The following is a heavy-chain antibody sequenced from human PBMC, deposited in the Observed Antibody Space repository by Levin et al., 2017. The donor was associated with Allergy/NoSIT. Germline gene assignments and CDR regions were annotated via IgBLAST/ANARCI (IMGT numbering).Heavy chain of an antibody. CDR3: ATAHLDAWDVNY. D-gene: IGHD1-26*01. V-gene: IGHV3-15*01. CDR1: GFSFSGAW. Sequence: RAGGSLRLSCAASGFSFSGAWMKWVRQAPGKGLEWVGRLKSKTHGGTIDYAAPVRGRFTISRDDSKNTLYLQMNSLKTDDTAVYYCATAHLDAWDVNYWGQGTLVTVSS. J-gene: IGHJ4*02. CDR2: LKSKTHGGTI.